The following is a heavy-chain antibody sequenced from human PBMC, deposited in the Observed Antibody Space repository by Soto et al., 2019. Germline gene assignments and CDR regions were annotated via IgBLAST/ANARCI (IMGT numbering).Heavy chain of an antibody. D-gene: IGHD2-15*01. J-gene: IGHJ4*02. CDR3: ISLSPEDMIRT. Sequence: EVQLVESGGGLVQPGGSLKLSCAASGFTFSGSSVHWVRQASGKGLEWVGRIRNKANSYATAYAASVRGRFTISRDDSKNTAFLQMNSLNTEDTAVYYCISLSPEDMIRTWGQGTLVTVAS. V-gene: IGHV3-73*02. CDR1: GFTFSGSS. CDR2: IRNKANSYAT.